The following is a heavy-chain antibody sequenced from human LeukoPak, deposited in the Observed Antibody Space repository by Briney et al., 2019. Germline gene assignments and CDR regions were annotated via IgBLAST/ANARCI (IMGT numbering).Heavy chain of an antibody. CDR1: GFTVSSNY. D-gene: IGHD3-3*01. Sequence: PGGSLRLSCAASGFTVSSNYMSWVRQAPGKGLEWVSVICSGGSTYYADSVKGRFTISRDNSKNTLYLQMNSLRAEDTAVYYCAGGRPYYDFWSGYQLEQVDYWGQGTLVTVSS. CDR3: AGGRPYYDFWSGYQLEQVDY. V-gene: IGHV3-53*01. CDR2: ICSGGST. J-gene: IGHJ4*02.